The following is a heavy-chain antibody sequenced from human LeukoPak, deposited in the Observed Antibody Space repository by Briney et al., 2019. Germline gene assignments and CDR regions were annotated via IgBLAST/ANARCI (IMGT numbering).Heavy chain of an antibody. CDR1: GYSFTSYW. J-gene: IGHJ4*02. V-gene: IGHV5-51*01. D-gene: IGHD3-3*01. Sequence: GESLKIYCKGSGYSFTSYWIGWVRQMPGKGLEWMGIIYPGDSDTRYSPSFQGQVTISADKSIGTAYLQWSSLKASDTAMYYCARQPHYDFWSGYSDYWGQGTLVTVSS. CDR3: ARQPHYDFWSGYSDY. CDR2: IYPGDSDT.